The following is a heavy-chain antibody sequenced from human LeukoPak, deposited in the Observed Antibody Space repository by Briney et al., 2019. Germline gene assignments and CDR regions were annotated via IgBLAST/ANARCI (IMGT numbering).Heavy chain of an antibody. V-gene: IGHV1-2*02. D-gene: IGHD2-15*01. Sequence: ASVKVSCKASGYTFTGFYMHWVRQAPGQGLEWMGWINPNSGATKYAQKFQGRVTLTRDTSISTAYMELSRLTSDDTALYYCARDQDIVIPAAGGGYWGQGTLITVSS. J-gene: IGHJ4*02. CDR1: GYTFTGFY. CDR3: ARDQDIVIPAAGGGY. CDR2: INPNSGAT.